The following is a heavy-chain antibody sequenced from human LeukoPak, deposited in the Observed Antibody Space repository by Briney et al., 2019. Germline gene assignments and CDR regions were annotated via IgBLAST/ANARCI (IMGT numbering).Heavy chain of an antibody. V-gene: IGHV4-34*01. CDR1: GGSFSGYY. Sequence: PSETLSLTCAVYGGSFSGYYWSWIRQPPGKGLEWIGEINHSGSTNYNPSLKSRVTISVDTSKNQFSLKLSSVTAADTAVYYCARDLRWNYYFDYWGQGTLVTVSS. CDR3: ARDLRWNYYFDY. D-gene: IGHD1-7*01. J-gene: IGHJ4*02. CDR2: INHSGST.